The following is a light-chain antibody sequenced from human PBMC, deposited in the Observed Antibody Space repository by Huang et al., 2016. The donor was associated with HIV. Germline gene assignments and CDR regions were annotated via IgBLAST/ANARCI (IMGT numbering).Light chain of an antibody. J-gene: IGKJ1*01. Sequence: EIVLTQSPATLSLSPGERATLSCRTSQSVNNYVAWYQHKPGQAPRLLIYAASNRATGIPARFSGSGSGTDVTLTISSLEPEDFAVYYCQHRTNRPPWTFGQGTRVENK. V-gene: IGKV3-11*01. CDR1: QSVNNY. CDR2: AAS. CDR3: QHRTNRPPWT.